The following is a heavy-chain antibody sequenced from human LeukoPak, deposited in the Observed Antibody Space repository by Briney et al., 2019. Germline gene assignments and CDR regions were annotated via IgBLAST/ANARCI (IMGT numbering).Heavy chain of an antibody. CDR1: GGSFSGYY. Sequence: SETLSLTCAVYGGSFSGYYWSWIRQPPGKGLEWIGEINHSGSTNYNPSLKSRVTISVDTSKNQFSLKLSSVTAADTAVYYCARLGDNSGYWGQGTLVTVSS. CDR2: INHSGST. V-gene: IGHV4-34*01. J-gene: IGHJ4*02. D-gene: IGHD2-21*01. CDR3: ARLGDNSGY.